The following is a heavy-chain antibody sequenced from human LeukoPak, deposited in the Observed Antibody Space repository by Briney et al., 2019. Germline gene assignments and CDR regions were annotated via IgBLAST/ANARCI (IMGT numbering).Heavy chain of an antibody. Sequence: SQTLSLTCTVSGGSISNYYWGWIRQPPGKGLECIGTIYHSGSIYYNPSLKGRVTISVDTSKNQFSLKLNSLTAADTAVYYCARAIRTGLGIGSFDGWGQGTLVTVSS. D-gene: IGHD7-27*01. V-gene: IGHV4-38-2*02. CDR2: IYHSGSI. CDR3: ARAIRTGLGIGSFDG. CDR1: GGSISNYY. J-gene: IGHJ4*02.